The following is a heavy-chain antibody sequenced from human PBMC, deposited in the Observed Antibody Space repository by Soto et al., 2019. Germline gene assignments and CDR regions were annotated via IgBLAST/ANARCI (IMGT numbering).Heavy chain of an antibody. CDR2: ISWNSGSI. J-gene: IGHJ3*02. V-gene: IGHV3-9*01. CDR1: GVTFDDYA. CDR3: ATRDDAFDI. Sequence: PGGSLRLSCAASGVTFDDYAMHWVRQAPGKGLEWVSGISWNSGSIGYADSVKGRFTISRDNAKNSLYLQMNSLRAEDTALYYCATRDDAFDIWGQGTMVTVSS.